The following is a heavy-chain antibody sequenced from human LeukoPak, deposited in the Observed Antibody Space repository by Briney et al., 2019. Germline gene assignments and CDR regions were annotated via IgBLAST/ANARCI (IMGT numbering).Heavy chain of an antibody. CDR3: ARFGLGKHIEVAGIPFDI. J-gene: IGHJ3*02. D-gene: IGHD6-19*01. Sequence: GASVKVSCKASGYTFTGYYMHWVRQAPGQGLEWMGWISAYNGNTNYAQKLQGRVTMTTDTSTSTAYMELRSLRSDDTALYYCARFGLGKHIEVAGIPFDIWGQGTMVTVSS. CDR2: ISAYNGNT. V-gene: IGHV1-18*04. CDR1: GYTFTGYY.